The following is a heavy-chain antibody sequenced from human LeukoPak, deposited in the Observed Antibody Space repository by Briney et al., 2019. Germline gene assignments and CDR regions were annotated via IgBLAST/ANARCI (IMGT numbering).Heavy chain of an antibody. D-gene: IGHD2-2*01. V-gene: IGHV4-39*07. Sequence: SETLSLTCSVSGGSISNNDYYWGWIRQPPGKGLEWIGSIYYSGSTYCVPSLKSRVTISLDASKNQFSLNLNSVTAADTAVYYRAAVPVLGLQYYFDSWGQGTLVTVSS. CDR3: AAVPVLGLQYYFDS. J-gene: IGHJ4*02. CDR1: GGSISNNDYY. CDR2: IYYSGST.